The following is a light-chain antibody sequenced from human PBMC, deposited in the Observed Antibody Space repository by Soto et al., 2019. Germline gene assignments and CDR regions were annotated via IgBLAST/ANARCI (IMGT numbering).Light chain of an antibody. J-gene: IGKJ3*01. CDR1: QTMSSRC. CDR3: NQFGSAPLDP. CDR2: RAS. Sequence: EIVLTQSPGTLSLSPGERATLSCRASQTMSSRCLARYQQQPGQAPRLLIYRASRRAPGIPDRFSGSGSWTDLTLTNSTLEPEDFAVFYCNQFGSAPLDPFCHGNQGEIK. V-gene: IGKV3-20*01.